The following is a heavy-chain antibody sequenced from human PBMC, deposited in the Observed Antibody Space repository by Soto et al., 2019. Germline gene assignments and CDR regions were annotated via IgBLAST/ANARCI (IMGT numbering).Heavy chain of an antibody. CDR2: IYYSGST. Sequence: SETLSLTCTVSGGSISSGGYYWSWIRQHPGKGLEWIGYIYYSGSTYYNPSLKSRVTISVDTSKNHFSLKLSSVTAADTAVYYCAGDRPITGTTVYYGMDVWGQGTTVTVSS. J-gene: IGHJ6*02. D-gene: IGHD1-7*01. CDR1: GGSISSGGYY. V-gene: IGHV4-31*03. CDR3: AGDRPITGTTVYYGMDV.